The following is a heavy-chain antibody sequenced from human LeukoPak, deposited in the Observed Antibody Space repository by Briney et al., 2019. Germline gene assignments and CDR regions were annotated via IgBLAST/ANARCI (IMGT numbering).Heavy chain of an antibody. J-gene: IGHJ2*01. D-gene: IGHD7-27*01. Sequence: PGGSLRLSCAASGFTFRSYAMSWVRQAPGKGLVWDSAISGSGGDTFYADSVKGRFTISRDISKNTLYLQMNDLGAEDTALYYCVRGLSGVSSWYFDLWGRGTLVSVSS. V-gene: IGHV3-23*01. CDR1: GFTFRSYA. CDR3: VRGLSGVSSWYFDL. CDR2: ISGSGGDT.